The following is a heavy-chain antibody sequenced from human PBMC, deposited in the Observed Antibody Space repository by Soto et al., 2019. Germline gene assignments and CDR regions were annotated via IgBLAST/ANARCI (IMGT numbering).Heavy chain of an antibody. Sequence: ASVKVSCKASGYTLTSYDVNWVRQATGRGLEWMGWMTPSSGNTGYAQRFEGRVAMTRDISINTAYMELSSLTSEDTAVYYCVVPAVLHSGWGQGTPVTVSS. CDR2: MTPSSGNT. J-gene: IGHJ4*02. CDR1: GYTLTSYD. CDR3: VVPAVLHSG. V-gene: IGHV1-8*01. D-gene: IGHD2-2*01.